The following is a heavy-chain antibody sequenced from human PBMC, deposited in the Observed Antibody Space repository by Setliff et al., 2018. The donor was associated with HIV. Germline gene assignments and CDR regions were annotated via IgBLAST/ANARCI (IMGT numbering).Heavy chain of an antibody. Sequence: SETLSLTCAVYGGSFSGYSWTWIRQSPGKGLEWIGEMNHSEHYYNPTLKSRVTISMDTSKNQFSLELSSVTASDTALYYCARTIPTFGVIGRGGRMDVWGKGTTVTVSS. J-gene: IGHJ6*04. V-gene: IGHV4-34*01. CDR2: MNHSEH. D-gene: IGHD3-3*01. CDR3: ARTIPTFGVIGRGGRMDV. CDR1: GGSFSGYS.